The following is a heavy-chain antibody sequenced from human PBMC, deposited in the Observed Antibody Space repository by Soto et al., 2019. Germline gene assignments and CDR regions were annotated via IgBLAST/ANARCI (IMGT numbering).Heavy chain of an antibody. V-gene: IGHV3-30*18. CDR3: AKDHYDFWSGYYNY. CDR1: GFTFSSYG. Sequence: GSLRLSCAASGFTFSSYGMHWVRQAPGKGLEWVAVISYDGSNKYYADSVKGRFTISRDNSKNTLYLQMNSLRAEDTAVYDCAKDHYDFWSGYYNYWGQGTLVTVSS. J-gene: IGHJ4*02. CDR2: ISYDGSNK. D-gene: IGHD3-3*01.